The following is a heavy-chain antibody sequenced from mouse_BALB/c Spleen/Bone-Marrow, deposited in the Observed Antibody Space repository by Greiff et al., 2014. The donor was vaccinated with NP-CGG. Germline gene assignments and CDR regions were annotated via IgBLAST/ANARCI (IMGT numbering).Heavy chain of an antibody. V-gene: IGHV2-2*02. D-gene: IGHD1-1*01. Sequence: QVQLQQSGPGQVQPSQSLSITCTVSGFSLFSYGVHWVRQSPGKGLEWLGVIWGGGNTDYNTAFISRLNISKNNSKSLAFFRMNSLQTNDTAIYYCARMDFYGGYWGQGTTLTVSS. J-gene: IGHJ2*01. CDR3: ARMDFYGGY. CDR1: GFSLFSYG. CDR2: IWGGGNT.